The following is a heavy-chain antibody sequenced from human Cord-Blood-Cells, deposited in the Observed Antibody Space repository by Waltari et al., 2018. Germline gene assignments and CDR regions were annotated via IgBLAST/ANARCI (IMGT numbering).Heavy chain of an antibody. CDR3: ARRDYDILTGYDY. CDR1: GGSFSGYY. Sequence: QVQLQQWGAGLLKPSETLSLTCAVYGGSFSGYYWSWIRQPPGKGLEWIGEINHSGRTHYTPSLTSRLTISVHTSKNQFSLKLSSVTAADTAVYYCARRDYDILTGYDYWGQGTLVTVSS. V-gene: IGHV4-34*01. CDR2: INHSGRT. D-gene: IGHD3-9*01. J-gene: IGHJ4*02.